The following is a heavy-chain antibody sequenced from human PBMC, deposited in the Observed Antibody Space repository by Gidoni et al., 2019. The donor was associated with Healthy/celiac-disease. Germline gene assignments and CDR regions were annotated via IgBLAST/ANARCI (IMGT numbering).Heavy chain of an antibody. CDR3: AKICDSSSPGGCAFDI. CDR1: GFTFSSYG. D-gene: IGHD6-6*01. CDR2: ISYDGSNK. V-gene: IGHV3-30*18. Sequence: QVQLVESGGGVVQPGRSLRLSCAASGFTFSSYGMHWVRQAPGKGLEWVAVISYDGSNKYYADSVKGRFTISRDNSKNTLYLQMNSLRAEDTAVYYCAKICDSSSPGGCAFDIWGQGTMVTVSS. J-gene: IGHJ3*02.